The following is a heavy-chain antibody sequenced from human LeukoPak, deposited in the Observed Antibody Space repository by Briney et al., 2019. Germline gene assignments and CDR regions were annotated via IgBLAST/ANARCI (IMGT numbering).Heavy chain of an antibody. J-gene: IGHJ3*02. CDR2: ISSNGSTI. CDR3: ARLRADSSSYGSDDAFDI. Sequence: GGSLRLSCAASGFTFSHYYMSWIRQAPGKGLEWVSYISSNGSTIYYADSVKGRFTISRDNAKNSMYLQMTSLRAEDTAVYYCARLRADSSSYGSDDAFDIWGQGTMVTVSS. D-gene: IGHD6-13*01. V-gene: IGHV3-11*01. CDR1: GFTFSHYY.